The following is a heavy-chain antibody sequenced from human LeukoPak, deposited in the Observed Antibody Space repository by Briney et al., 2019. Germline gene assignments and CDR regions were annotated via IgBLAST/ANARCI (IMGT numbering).Heavy chain of an antibody. D-gene: IGHD3-22*01. CDR1: GFTFSSYA. J-gene: IGHJ1*01. V-gene: IGHV3-74*01. CDR2: IKSDGKT. Sequence: GGSLRLSCAASGFTFSSYAMTWVRQAPGKGLVWVSRIKSDGKTNYADSVKGRFTISRDNAKNTVSLQMDSLRAEDTGVYYCARAPSEVGGYYPEYFRHWGQGTLVTVSS. CDR3: ARAPSEVGGYYPEYFRH.